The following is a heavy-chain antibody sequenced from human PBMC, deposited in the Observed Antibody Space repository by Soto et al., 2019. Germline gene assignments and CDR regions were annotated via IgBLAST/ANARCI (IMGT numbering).Heavy chain of an antibody. CDR2: INPSGGST. V-gene: IGHV1-46*01. J-gene: IGHJ4*02. Sequence: GASVKVSCKASGYTFTSYYMHWVRQAPGQGLEWMGIINPSGGSTSYAQKFQGRVTMTRDTSTSTVYMELSSLRSEDTAVYYCARVTTLYSSGPTLFDYWGQGTLVTVSS. D-gene: IGHD6-19*01. CDR3: ARVTTLYSSGPTLFDY. CDR1: GYTFTSYY.